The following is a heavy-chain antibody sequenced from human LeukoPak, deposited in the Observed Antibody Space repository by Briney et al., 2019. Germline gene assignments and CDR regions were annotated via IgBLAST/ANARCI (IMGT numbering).Heavy chain of an antibody. D-gene: IGHD3-10*01. J-gene: IGHJ3*02. Sequence: PGGSLRLSCAASGFTFSSYGMSWVRQAPGKGLEWVSAISGSGGSTYYADSVKGRFTISRDNSKNTLYLQMNSLRAEDTAVYYCAKGSNMVRGLAAFDIWGQGTMVTVSS. V-gene: IGHV3-23*01. CDR3: AKGSNMVRGLAAFDI. CDR1: GFTFSSYG. CDR2: ISGSGGST.